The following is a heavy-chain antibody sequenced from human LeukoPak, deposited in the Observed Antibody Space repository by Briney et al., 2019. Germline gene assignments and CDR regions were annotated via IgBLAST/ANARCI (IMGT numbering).Heavy chain of an antibody. CDR1: GGSFSGYY. V-gene: IGHV4-34*01. D-gene: IGHD2-15*01. CDR3: ARGPPYCSGGSCYANWFDP. Sequence: SETLSLTCAVYGGSFSGYYWTWIRQPPGKGLEWIGEIDHSGSTNYNPSLKSRVTISVGTSKNQSSLKLSSVTAADTAVYYCARGPPYCSGGSCYANWFDPWGQGTLVTVSS. J-gene: IGHJ5*02. CDR2: IDHSGST.